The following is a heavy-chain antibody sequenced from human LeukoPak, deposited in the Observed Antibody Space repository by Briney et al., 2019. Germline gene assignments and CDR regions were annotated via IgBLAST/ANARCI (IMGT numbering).Heavy chain of an antibody. CDR3: AKVRETLTEYYFDY. J-gene: IGHJ4*02. V-gene: IGHV3-23*01. CDR1: GFTFTSYA. Sequence: GGSLRLSCAASGFTFTSYAMSWVRQAPGKGLEWVAVISGSGSSTYHADSVKGRFTISRDNSKNTLYLQMNSLRAEDTAVYYCAKVRETLTEYYFDYWGQGTLVTVSS. D-gene: IGHD3-10*01. CDR2: ISGSGSST.